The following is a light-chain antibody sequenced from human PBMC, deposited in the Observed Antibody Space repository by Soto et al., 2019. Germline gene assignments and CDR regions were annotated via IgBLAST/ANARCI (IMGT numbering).Light chain of an antibody. CDR1: HSISSL. CDR3: QGYNTFSFT. CDR2: DIS. Sequence: DIQMTQSPSSLSASVGDRVTITCRASHSISSLLAWYQQKPGKAPKVIIYDISNLESGVPSWFSGSGSGTEFTLTISSLQPEDCASYYCQGYNTFSFTFGQGTRLEI. V-gene: IGKV1-5*01. J-gene: IGKJ2*01.